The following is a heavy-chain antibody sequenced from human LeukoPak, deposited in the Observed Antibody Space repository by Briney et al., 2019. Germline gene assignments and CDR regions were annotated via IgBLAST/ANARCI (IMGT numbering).Heavy chain of an antibody. V-gene: IGHV1-8*03. D-gene: IGHD6-13*01. CDR2: MNPNSGNT. CDR3: ARGRGIAAAGRSLGY. Sequence: ASVKVSCKASGYTFTSYDINWVRQATGQGLEWMGWMNPNSGNTGYAQKFQGRVTITRNTSISTAYMGLSSLRSEDTAVYYCARGRGIAAAGRSLGYWGQGTLVTVSS. J-gene: IGHJ4*02. CDR1: GYTFTSYD.